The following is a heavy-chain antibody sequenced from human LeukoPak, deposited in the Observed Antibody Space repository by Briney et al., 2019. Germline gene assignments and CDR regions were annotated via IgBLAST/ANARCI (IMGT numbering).Heavy chain of an antibody. CDR3: ARGRPHRQWVTFYHWFDP. Sequence: GGSLRLSCAASGFTFSNYWMHWVRQAPGKGLVWVSRINSDGINTSYADSVKGRFTISRDNAKNTLNLQMNSLRAEDTAVYYCARGRPHRQWVTFYHWFDPWGQGTLVTVSS. D-gene: IGHD3-3*02. CDR1: GFTFSNYW. CDR2: INSDGINT. V-gene: IGHV3-74*01. J-gene: IGHJ5*02.